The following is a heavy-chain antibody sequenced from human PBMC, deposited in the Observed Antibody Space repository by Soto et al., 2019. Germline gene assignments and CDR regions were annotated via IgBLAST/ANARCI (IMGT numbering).Heavy chain of an antibody. CDR1: GFTFSDPA. CDR2: IRNKVNSYAT. Sequence: GGSLRLSCVASGFTFSDPAIHWVRQASGKGLEWIGRIRNKVNSYATAYAESVEGRFTISRDDSKKTAYLQMNTLKTEDTAVYYCTRSPVRYCSGGSCPEWGQGT. CDR3: TRSPVRYCSGGSCPE. D-gene: IGHD2-15*01. J-gene: IGHJ4*02. V-gene: IGHV3-73*01.